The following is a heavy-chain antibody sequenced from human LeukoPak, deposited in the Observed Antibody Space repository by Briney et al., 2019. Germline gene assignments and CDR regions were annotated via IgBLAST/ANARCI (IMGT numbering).Heavy chain of an antibody. Sequence: GGSLRLSCTASGFTFSSYAMSWVRQAPGKGLEWVSAISGSGGSTYYADSVKGRFTISRDNSKNTLYLQMNSLRAEDTAVYYCAKSTAVAGTFDYWGQGTLVTVSS. CDR2: ISGSGGST. CDR1: GFTFSSYA. CDR3: AKSTAVAGTFDY. V-gene: IGHV3-23*01. D-gene: IGHD6-19*01. J-gene: IGHJ4*02.